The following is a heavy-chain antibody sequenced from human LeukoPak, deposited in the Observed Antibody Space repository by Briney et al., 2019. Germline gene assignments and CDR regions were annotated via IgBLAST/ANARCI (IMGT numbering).Heavy chain of an antibody. D-gene: IGHD3-22*01. Sequence: GGSLRLSCAASGFTFSSYWMSWVRQAPGKGLEWVANIKQDGSEKYYVDSVKGRFTISRDNAKNSLYLQMNSLRAEDTAVYYCARGGKTYYYDSSGYFDYWGQGTLVTVSS. V-gene: IGHV3-7*01. CDR3: ARGGKTYYYDSSGYFDY. J-gene: IGHJ4*02. CDR1: GFTFSSYW. CDR2: IKQDGSEK.